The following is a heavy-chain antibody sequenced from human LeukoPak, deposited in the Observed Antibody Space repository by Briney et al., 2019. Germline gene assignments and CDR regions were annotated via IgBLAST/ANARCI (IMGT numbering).Heavy chain of an antibody. CDR2: ISSSGSTI. CDR3: ARDQGGDDFWSGYYVRDAFDI. D-gene: IGHD3-3*01. CDR1: GFTFSDYY. J-gene: IGHJ3*02. Sequence: GGSLRLTCAASGFTFSDYYMSWIRQAPGKGLEWVSYISSSGSTIYYADSVKGRFTISRDNAKNSLYLQMNSLRAEDTAVYYCARDQGGDDFWSGYYVRDAFDIWGQGTMVTVSS. V-gene: IGHV3-11*04.